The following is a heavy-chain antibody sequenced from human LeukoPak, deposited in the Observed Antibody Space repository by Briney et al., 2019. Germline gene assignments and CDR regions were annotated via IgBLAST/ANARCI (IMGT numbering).Heavy chain of an antibody. CDR1: GFTFSYYC. J-gene: IGHJ6*03. D-gene: IGHD3-16*01. V-gene: IGHV3-7*01. CDR3: ARDLGRGDYYYYMDV. CDR2: IKQDGSEK. Sequence: QPGGSLRLSCAAPGFTFSYYCMSWVRQAPGKGLEWVAHIKQDGSEKYYVDSVKGRFTISRDNAKNSPYLQMNSLRAEDTAVYYCARDLGRGDYYYYMDVWGKGTTVTVAS.